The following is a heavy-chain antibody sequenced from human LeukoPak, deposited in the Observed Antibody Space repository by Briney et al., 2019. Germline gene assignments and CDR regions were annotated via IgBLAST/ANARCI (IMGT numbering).Heavy chain of an antibody. CDR3: AKDGADYGDYIGPYYYYYYMDV. CDR2: ISSSGSTI. D-gene: IGHD4-17*01. Sequence: PGGSLRLSCAASGFTFSSYSMNWVRQAPGKGLEWVSYISSSGSTIYYADSVKGRFTISRDNAKNSLYLQMNSLRAEDTAVYYCAKDGADYGDYIGPYYYYYYMDVWGKGTTVTISS. J-gene: IGHJ6*03. CDR1: GFTFSSYS. V-gene: IGHV3-48*04.